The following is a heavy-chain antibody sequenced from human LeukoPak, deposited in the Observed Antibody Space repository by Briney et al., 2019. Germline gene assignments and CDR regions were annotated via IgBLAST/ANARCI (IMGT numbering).Heavy chain of an antibody. CDR3: AKAGHIYYGSGSYMDY. J-gene: IGHJ4*02. V-gene: IGHV3-30*18. D-gene: IGHD3-10*01. CDR1: GFTFSDYK. CDR2: ISYDGSNK. Sequence: PGGSLRLSCVGSGFTFSDYKMNWVRQAPGKGLEWVAVISYDGSNKYYADSVKGRFTISRDNSKNTLYLQMNSLRAEDTAVYYCAKAGHIYYGSGSYMDYWGQGTLVTVSS.